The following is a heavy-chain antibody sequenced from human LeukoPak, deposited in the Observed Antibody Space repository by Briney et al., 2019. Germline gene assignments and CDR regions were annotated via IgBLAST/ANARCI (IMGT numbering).Heavy chain of an antibody. CDR1: GFTFSTSW. J-gene: IGHJ4*02. CDR3: ARPRVPDS. V-gene: IGHV3-7*01. CDR2: IKHDARET. Sequence: GGSLRLSCAASGFTFSTSWMSWVRQAPGRGLEWVANIKHDARETNYVDSVKGRFTISRDNAKNSLYLQMNSLRAEDTAVYYCARPRVPDSWGQGTLVTVSS.